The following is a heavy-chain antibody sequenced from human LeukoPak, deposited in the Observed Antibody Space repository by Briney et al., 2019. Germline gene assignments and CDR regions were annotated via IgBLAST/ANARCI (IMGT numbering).Heavy chain of an antibody. D-gene: IGHD5-24*01. CDR1: GYTFTNYY. Sequence: VASVKVSCKASGYTFTNYYMHWVRQAPGQGLGWMGMIVPSSGGTAYAQKFQGKFTMTRDTSTSTVYMELNSLTSDDTAVYSCARDYRRDGYNRGVDHWGQGTLVTVSS. CDR3: ARDYRRDGYNRGVDH. CDR2: IVPSSGGT. J-gene: IGHJ4*02. V-gene: IGHV1-46*01.